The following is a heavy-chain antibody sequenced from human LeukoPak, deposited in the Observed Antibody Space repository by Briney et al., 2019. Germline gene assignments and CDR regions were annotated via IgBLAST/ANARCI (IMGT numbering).Heavy chain of an antibody. D-gene: IGHD6-13*01. V-gene: IGHV4-39*07. Sequence: SETLSLTCTVSGGSISSSSYYWGWIRQPPGKGLEWIGSIYYSGSTYYNPSLKSRVTISVDTSMNQFSLKLSSVTAADTAVYYCARHIAAAGLFDYWGQGTLVTVSS. CDR3: ARHIAAAGLFDY. J-gene: IGHJ4*02. CDR1: GGSISSSSYY. CDR2: IYYSGST.